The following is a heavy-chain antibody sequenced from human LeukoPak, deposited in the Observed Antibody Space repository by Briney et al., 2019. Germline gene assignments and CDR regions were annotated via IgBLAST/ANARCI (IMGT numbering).Heavy chain of an antibody. CDR3: ARARRGSSYYFDY. CDR1: GFTFDDYG. Sequence: GGSLRLSCAASGFTFDDYGMSWVRQGPGKGLEWVSGINWNGDSTGYADSVKGRFTISRDNAKNSLYLQMNSLRAEDTALYYCARARRGSSYYFDYWGQGTLVTVSS. CDR2: INWNGDST. D-gene: IGHD3-10*01. V-gene: IGHV3-20*04. J-gene: IGHJ4*02.